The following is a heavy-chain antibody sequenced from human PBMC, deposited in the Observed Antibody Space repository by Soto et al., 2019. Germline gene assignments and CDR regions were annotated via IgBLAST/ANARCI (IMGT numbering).Heavy chain of an antibody. CDR3: VRRGAAMSAIRAIDF. Sequence: PSETLSLTCTVSGVSISSRYYYWDWIRQAPGQGLEWIGSLDYGVTTYYTSSLKSRVTIFGDTSKNQFSLKLTSVTAADTGVYYCVRRGAAMSAIRAIDFWGQGTLVTVSS. CDR2: LDYGVTT. CDR1: GVSISSRYYY. D-gene: IGHD3-16*01. V-gene: IGHV4-39*01. J-gene: IGHJ4*02.